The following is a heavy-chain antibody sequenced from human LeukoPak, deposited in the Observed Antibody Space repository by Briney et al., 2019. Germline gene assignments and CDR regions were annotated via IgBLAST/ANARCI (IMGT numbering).Heavy chain of an antibody. V-gene: IGHV4-59*01. J-gene: IGHJ3*02. CDR3: ARNDILTGYYIPGAFDI. D-gene: IGHD3-9*01. Sequence: SETLSLTCTVSGGSISGYYWSWIRRPPGKGLEWIGYIYYSGNTNYNPSLKSRVTISVDTSKNQFSLKLSSVTAADTAVYYCARNDILTGYYIPGAFDIWGQGTMVTVSS. CDR2: IYYSGNT. CDR1: GGSISGYY.